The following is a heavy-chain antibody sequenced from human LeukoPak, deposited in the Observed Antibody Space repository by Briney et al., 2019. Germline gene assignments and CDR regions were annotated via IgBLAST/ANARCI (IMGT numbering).Heavy chain of an antibody. D-gene: IGHD1-14*01. CDR3: STGTDFDF. CDR2: IKSKTDGATT. J-gene: IGHJ4*02. V-gene: IGHV3-15*01. CDR1: GFTFNNAW. Sequence: KTGGSLRLSCAASGFTFNNAWMSWVRQAPGKGLEWVGRIKSKTDGATTDYAAPVKGRFTISRDDSKNILYLQMTSLKTEDTAAYYCSTGTDFDFWGQGTLVTISS.